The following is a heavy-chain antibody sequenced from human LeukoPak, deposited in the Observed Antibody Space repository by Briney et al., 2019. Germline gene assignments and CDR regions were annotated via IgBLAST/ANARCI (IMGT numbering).Heavy chain of an antibody. D-gene: IGHD3-16*02. J-gene: IGHJ3*02. V-gene: IGHV4-39*02. Sequence: SETLSLTCTVSGGSISSSSYYWGWIRQPPGKGLEWIGSIYYSGSTYYNPSLKSRVTISVDTSKNQFSLKLSSVTAADTAVYYCAREGYYDYVWGSYRQASHAFDIWGQGTMVTVSS. CDR2: IYYSGST. CDR3: AREGYYDYVWGSYRQASHAFDI. CDR1: GGSISSSSYY.